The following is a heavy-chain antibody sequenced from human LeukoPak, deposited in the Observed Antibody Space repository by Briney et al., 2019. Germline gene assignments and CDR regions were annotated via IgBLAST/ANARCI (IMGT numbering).Heavy chain of an antibody. CDR2: IASDGSST. J-gene: IGHJ4*02. V-gene: IGHV3-74*01. Sequence: PGGSLRLSCAASGFTFSSYWMNWVRQAPGKGLVWVSRIASDGSSTTYADSVKGRFSISRDNAKNTLYLQMNSLRVEDTAVYYCAKDRYSYAFEYSDSWGQGTLVTVSS. D-gene: IGHD5-18*01. CDR3: AKDRYSYAFEYSDS. CDR1: GFTFSSYW.